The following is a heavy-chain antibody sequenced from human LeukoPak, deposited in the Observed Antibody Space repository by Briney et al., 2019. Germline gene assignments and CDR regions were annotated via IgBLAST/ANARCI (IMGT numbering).Heavy chain of an antibody. V-gene: IGHV4-30-4*08. CDR1: GGSISSGDYY. J-gene: IGHJ5*02. Sequence: SQTLSLTCTVSGGSISSGDYYWSWIRQPPGKGLEWIGFIYYSGSTSYNPSLKSRVTISLDTSKNYFSLKLTSVTAADTAMYYCARGDYYDSSGYCYHWGQGTLVTVSS. D-gene: IGHD3-22*01. CDR3: ARGDYYDSSGYCYH. CDR2: IYYSGST.